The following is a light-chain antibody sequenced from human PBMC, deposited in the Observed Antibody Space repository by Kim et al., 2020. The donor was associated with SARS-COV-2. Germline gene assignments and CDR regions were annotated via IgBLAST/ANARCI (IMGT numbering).Light chain of an antibody. CDR2: EVT. CDR1: NSDL. Sequence: QSALTQPASVSGSPGQSITVSCTGTNSDLVSWYQQDPGEAPKLIIYEVTKRPSGVSNRFSGSKSGTTASLTISGLQAEDEADYYCCSYAGDTTVFGGGTQLTVL. J-gene: IGLJ2*01. CDR3: CSYAGDTTV. V-gene: IGLV2-23*02.